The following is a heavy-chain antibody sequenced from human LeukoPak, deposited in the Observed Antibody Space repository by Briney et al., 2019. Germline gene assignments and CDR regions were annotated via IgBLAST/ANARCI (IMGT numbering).Heavy chain of an antibody. CDR3: ARSAGNVLTYDYSYFDY. D-gene: IGHD3-9*01. J-gene: IGHJ4*02. Sequence: GGSLRLSCAASGFTFSSYSMNWVRQAPGKGLEWVSYISSSSSTIYYADSVKGRFTISRDNAKNSLYLQMNSLRVEDTAVYYCARSAGNVLTYDYSYFDYWGQGTLVTVSS. CDR2: ISSSSSTI. CDR1: GFTFSSYS. V-gene: IGHV3-48*01.